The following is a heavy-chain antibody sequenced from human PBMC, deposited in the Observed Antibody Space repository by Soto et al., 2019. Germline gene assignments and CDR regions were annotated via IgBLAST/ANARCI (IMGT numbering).Heavy chain of an antibody. CDR1: SSTFSNYG. CDR2: IWYDGHTK. D-gene: IGHD3-10*01. CDR3: ATVDNYYGSVF. V-gene: IGHV3-33*01. Sequence: QVLLVESGGGVVQPGRSLRLSCAASSSTFSNYGMHWVRQATGKGLEWVAVIWYDGHTKFYLDSVKGRFTISRDNSNNTLYLQMTSPRAEGTAEYYCATVDNYYGSVFWGQGTLVSVSS. J-gene: IGHJ4*02.